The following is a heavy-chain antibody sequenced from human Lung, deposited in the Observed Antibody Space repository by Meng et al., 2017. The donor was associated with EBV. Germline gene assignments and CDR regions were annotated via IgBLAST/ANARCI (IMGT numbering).Heavy chain of an antibody. CDR3: ARDCLAGYTSGWQFDY. V-gene: IGHV1-18*01. Sequence: VQLLQSGGEVKKPGASVKVSCKTSHYTFTDYHINWVRQAPGQGLEWMGWISTFNGGTNYAQNLQGRVTMTTDTSTTTAYMELRSLRSDDTAVYYCARDCLAGYTSGWQFDYWGQGTLVTVSS. J-gene: IGHJ4*02. CDR2: ISTFNGGT. CDR1: HYTFTDYH. D-gene: IGHD6-19*01.